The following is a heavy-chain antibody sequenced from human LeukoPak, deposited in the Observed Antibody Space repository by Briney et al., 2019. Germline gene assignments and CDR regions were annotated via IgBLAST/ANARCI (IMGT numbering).Heavy chain of an antibody. CDR3: ARDRGQVLGYYYGMDV. CDR2: ISYDGSNK. V-gene: IGHV3-30-3*01. Sequence: PGGSLRLSCAASGFTFSSYWMHWVRQAPGKGLVWVAVISYDGSNKYYADSVKGRFTISRDNSKNTLYLRMNSLRAEDTAVYYCARDRGQVLGYYYGMDVWGQGTTVTVSS. J-gene: IGHJ6*02. D-gene: IGHD2-8*02. CDR1: GFTFSSYW.